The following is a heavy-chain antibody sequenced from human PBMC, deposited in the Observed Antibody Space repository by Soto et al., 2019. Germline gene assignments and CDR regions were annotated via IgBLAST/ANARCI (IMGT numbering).Heavy chain of an antibody. Sequence: QVQLVQSGAEVKKPGSSVKVSCKASGGTFSSNGISWVRQAPGQGLEWMGGIIPMFGTANYAQNFQGRVTIIADESRNPAYMVMSSLRSGDTAVYYCARNQEDIVVVVGRGPHHYYGMDVWGQGTTVTVSS. D-gene: IGHD2-15*01. CDR3: ARNQEDIVVVVGRGPHHYYGMDV. CDR1: GGTFSSNG. CDR2: IIPMFGTA. V-gene: IGHV1-69*12. J-gene: IGHJ6*02.